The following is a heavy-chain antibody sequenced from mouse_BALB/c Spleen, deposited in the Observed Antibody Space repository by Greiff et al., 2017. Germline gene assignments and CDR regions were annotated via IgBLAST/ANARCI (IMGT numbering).Heavy chain of an antibody. CDR1: GYSITSGYY. CDR3: ARTGSYYGNYGRFAY. Sequence: VQLQQSGPGLVKPSQSLSLTCSVTGYSITSGYYWNWIRQFPGNKLEWMGYISYDGSNNYNPSLKNRISITRDTSKNQFFLKLNSVTTEDTATYYCARTGSYYGNYGRFAYWGQGTLVTVSA. V-gene: IGHV3-6*02. J-gene: IGHJ3*01. D-gene: IGHD2-10*01. CDR2: ISYDGSN.